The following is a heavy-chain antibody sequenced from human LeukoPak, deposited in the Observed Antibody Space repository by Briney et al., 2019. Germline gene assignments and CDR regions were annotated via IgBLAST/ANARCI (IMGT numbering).Heavy chain of an antibody. V-gene: IGHV1-18*01. CDR2: TSAYNGNT. Sequence: EASVKVSCKASGYTFTSYGISWVRQAPGQGPEWMGWTSAYNGNTNYAQKLQGRVTMTTDTSTSTAYMELRSLRSDDTAVYYCARDGSQWLEVDYWGQGTLVTVSS. CDR1: GYTFTSYG. J-gene: IGHJ4*02. D-gene: IGHD6-19*01. CDR3: ARDGSQWLEVDY.